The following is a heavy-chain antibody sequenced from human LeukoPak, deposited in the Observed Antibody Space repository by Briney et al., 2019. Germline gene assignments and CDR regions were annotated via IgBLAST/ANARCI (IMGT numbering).Heavy chain of an antibody. J-gene: IGHJ4*02. Sequence: NPGGSLRLSCAASGFTFSSYSMNWVRQAPGKGLEWVSSISSSSSYIYYADSVKGRFTISRDNAKNSLYLQMNSLRAEDTAVYYCARTPTPPSMIVLDNFDYWGQGTLVTVSS. D-gene: IGHD3-22*01. V-gene: IGHV3-21*01. CDR3: ARTPTPPSMIVLDNFDY. CDR2: ISSSSSYI. CDR1: GFTFSSYS.